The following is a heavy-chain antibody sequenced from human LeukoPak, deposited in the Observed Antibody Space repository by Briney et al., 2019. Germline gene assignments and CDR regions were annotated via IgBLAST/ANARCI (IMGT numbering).Heavy chain of an antibody. CDR1: GGSISSGGYY. J-gene: IGHJ3*02. D-gene: IGHD3-10*01. V-gene: IGHV4-31*03. CDR3: ARTRLMVRGPNGAFDI. Sequence: SETLSLTCTVSGGSISSGGYYWSWIPQHPGKGLEWIGYIYYSGSTYYNPSLKSRVTISVDTSKNQFSLKLSSVTAADTAVYYCARTRLMVRGPNGAFDIWGQGTMVTASS. CDR2: IYYSGST.